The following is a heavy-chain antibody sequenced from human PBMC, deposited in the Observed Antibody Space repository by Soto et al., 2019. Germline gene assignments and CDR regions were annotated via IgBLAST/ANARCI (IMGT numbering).Heavy chain of an antibody. V-gene: IGHV1-3*01. CDR2: INAGNGNT. CDR1: GYTFTSYA. J-gene: IGHJ6*02. Sequence: QVQLVQSGAEVKKPGASVKVSCKASGYTFTSYAMHWVRQAPGQRLEWMGWINAGNGNTKYSQKFQGRFTITRDTTASTAYLELSSLRSEDTAVYYCALDSSSWYGYDPMDAWVQGTTFTVSS. CDR3: ALDSSSWYGYDPMDA. D-gene: IGHD6-13*01.